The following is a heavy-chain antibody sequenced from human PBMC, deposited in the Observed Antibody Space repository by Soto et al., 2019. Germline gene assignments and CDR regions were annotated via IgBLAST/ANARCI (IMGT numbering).Heavy chain of an antibody. Sequence: SETLSLTCAVYGGSFSGYYWSWIRQPPGKGLEWIGYIYYSGSTYYNPSLKSRVTISVDTSKNQFSLKLSSVTAADTAVYYCARDRVGSDYGDYGSLDYWGQGTLVTVSS. CDR3: ARDRVGSDYGDYGSLDY. CDR2: IYYSGST. D-gene: IGHD4-17*01. V-gene: IGHV4-34*09. J-gene: IGHJ4*02. CDR1: GGSFSGYY.